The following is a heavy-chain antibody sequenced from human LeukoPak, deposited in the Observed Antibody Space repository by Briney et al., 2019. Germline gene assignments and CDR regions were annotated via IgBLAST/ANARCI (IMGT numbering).Heavy chain of an antibody. Sequence: SVKVSCKASGGTFSSYAISWVRQAPGQGLEWMGGIIPIFGTANYAQKFQGRVTITADESTSTAYMELSSLRSEDTAVYYCARGRYSGSYLGYFDYWGQGTLVTVSS. D-gene: IGHD1-26*01. CDR3: ARGRYSGSYLGYFDY. V-gene: IGHV1-69*13. J-gene: IGHJ4*02. CDR1: GGTFSSYA. CDR2: IIPIFGTA.